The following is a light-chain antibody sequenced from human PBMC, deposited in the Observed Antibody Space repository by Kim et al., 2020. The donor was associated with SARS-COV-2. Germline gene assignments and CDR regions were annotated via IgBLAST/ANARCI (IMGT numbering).Light chain of an antibody. CDR3: QQFGPSSMYT. Sequence: PGESATLSCRASESVTTNYLAWYQQKPGQAPRVLIFAASTRAAGIPDRFSGSGSGTDFTLTISRLEPEDFAVYYCQQFGPSSMYTFGQGTKVDIK. V-gene: IGKV3-20*01. J-gene: IGKJ2*01. CDR2: AAS. CDR1: ESVTTNY.